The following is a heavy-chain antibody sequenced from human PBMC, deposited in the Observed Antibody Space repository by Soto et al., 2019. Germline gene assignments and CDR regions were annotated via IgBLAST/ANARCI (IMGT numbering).Heavy chain of an antibody. J-gene: IGHJ6*02. CDR3: ARDPTVTTFGYYYGMDV. Sequence: SVTVSCTASGYTFTSYGIIWVRQAPGQGLEWMGWIIANFGKANYAQKFQGRVTITADESTSTAYMELSSLRSEDTAVYYCARDPTVTTFGYYYGMDVWGQGTTVTVSS. CDR1: GYTFTSYG. D-gene: IGHD4-4*01. CDR2: IIANFGKA. V-gene: IGHV1-69*13.